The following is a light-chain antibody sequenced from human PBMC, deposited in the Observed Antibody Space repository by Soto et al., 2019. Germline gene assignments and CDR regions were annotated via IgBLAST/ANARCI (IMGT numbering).Light chain of an antibody. Sequence: QCALTQAASVSGSPGRSITISCTGTSSDVGAYDYVSWYQQHPGKAPKLMIYDVSNRPSGVSKRFSGSKSGNTASLTISGLQADDEAEYYCSSYTTSRTEVFGSGTKVTVL. V-gene: IGLV2-14*01. CDR1: SSDVGAYDY. J-gene: IGLJ1*01. CDR2: DVS. CDR3: SSYTTSRTEV.